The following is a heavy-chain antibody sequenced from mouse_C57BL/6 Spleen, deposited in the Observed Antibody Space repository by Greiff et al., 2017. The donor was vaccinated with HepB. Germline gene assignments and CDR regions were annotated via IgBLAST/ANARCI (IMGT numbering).Heavy chain of an antibody. CDR3: ARSPIYYYGSSLYYAMDY. Sequence: VKLQESGPELVKPGASVKISCKASGYAFSSSWMNWVKQRPGKGLEWIGRIYPGDGDTNYNGKFKGKATLTADKSSSTAYMQLSSLTSEDSAVYFCARSPIYYYGSSLYYAMDYWGQGTSVTVSS. D-gene: IGHD1-1*01. CDR1: GYAFSSSW. J-gene: IGHJ4*01. V-gene: IGHV1-82*01. CDR2: IYPGDGDT.